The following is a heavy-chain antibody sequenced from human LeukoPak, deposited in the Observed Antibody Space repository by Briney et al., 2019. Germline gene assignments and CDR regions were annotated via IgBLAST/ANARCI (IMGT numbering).Heavy chain of an antibody. CDR1: GGSFSGYY. V-gene: IGHV4-34*01. D-gene: IGHD3-10*01. Sequence: SETLSLTCAVYGGSFSGYYWSWIRQPPGKGLEWIGEINHSGSTNYNPSLKSRVTISVDTSKNQFPLKRSSVTAADTAVYYCARDSGSGSYADHWGQGTLVTVSS. CDR2: INHSGST. CDR3: ARDSGSGSYADH. J-gene: IGHJ4*02.